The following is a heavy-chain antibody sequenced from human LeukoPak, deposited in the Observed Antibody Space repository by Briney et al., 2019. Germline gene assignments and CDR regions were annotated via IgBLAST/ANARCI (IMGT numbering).Heavy chain of an antibody. J-gene: IGHJ6*03. CDR3: ARDNRIFGELFDYYYYMDV. CDR1: GFTFSSYS. Sequence: GGSLRLSCAASGFTFSSYSMNWVRQAPGKGLEWVSSISSSSSYIYYADSVKGRFTISRDNAKNSLYLQMNSLRAEDTAVYYCARDNRIFGELFDYYYYMDVWGKGTTVTVSS. D-gene: IGHD3-10*02. V-gene: IGHV3-21*01. CDR2: ISSSSSYI.